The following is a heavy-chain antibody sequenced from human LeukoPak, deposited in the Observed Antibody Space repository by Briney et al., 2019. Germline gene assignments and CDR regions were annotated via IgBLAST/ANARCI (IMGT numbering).Heavy chain of an antibody. Sequence: GGSLRLSCAASGFTFSNYWMLGLRQTPGKGLVWVSRSNSDGSSTTYADAVKGRFTISRDNAKNTLYLQMNSLRAEDTAVYYCAKVGVIAATGWFDPWGQGTLVTVSS. D-gene: IGHD2-15*01. CDR2: SNSDGSST. J-gene: IGHJ5*02. V-gene: IGHV3-74*01. CDR3: AKVGVIAATGWFDP. CDR1: GFTFSNYW.